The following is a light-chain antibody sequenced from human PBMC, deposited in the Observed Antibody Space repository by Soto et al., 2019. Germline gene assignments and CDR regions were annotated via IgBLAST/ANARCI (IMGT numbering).Light chain of an antibody. CDR1: QSVSTA. Sequence: EIVLTQSPATLSLSPGERATLSCRASQSVSTALAWYQQKPGQAPRLLIYDASIRATGIPARFSVSGSGTDFTLTISSLQPEDFAVYYCQQRSDWLTFGGGTKVEIK. J-gene: IGKJ4*01. CDR2: DAS. CDR3: QQRSDWLT. V-gene: IGKV3-11*01.